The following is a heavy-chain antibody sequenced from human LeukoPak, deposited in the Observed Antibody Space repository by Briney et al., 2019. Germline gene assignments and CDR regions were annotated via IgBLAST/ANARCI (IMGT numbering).Heavy chain of an antibody. J-gene: IGHJ3*01. Sequence: GSLRLSCAASGFTFDDYGMSWVRQAPGKGLEWVSGINWNGGSTGYADSVKGRFTISRDNAKNTLYLQMNSLGAEDTAVYYCARGGKSISMIGVVWGQGTMVTVSS. CDR1: GFTFDDYG. V-gene: IGHV3-20*04. CDR3: ARGGKSISMIGVV. D-gene: IGHD3-22*01. CDR2: INWNGGST.